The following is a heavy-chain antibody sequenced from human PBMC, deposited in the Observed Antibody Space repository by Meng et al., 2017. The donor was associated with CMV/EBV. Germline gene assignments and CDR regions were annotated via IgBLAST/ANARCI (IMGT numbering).Heavy chain of an antibody. D-gene: IGHD2-2*01. J-gene: IGHJ4*02. Sequence: VSGASIRSYYWTWFPQPAGRGLEWFGRIYSGGGTNYTSSLRSRVSMSVDTSRSQFSLKLSSVTAADTAVYYCARTDCSSTSRYFNYWGQGTLVTVSS. CDR3: ARTDCSSTSRYFNY. CDR1: GASIRSYY. V-gene: IGHV4-4*07. CDR2: IYSGGGT.